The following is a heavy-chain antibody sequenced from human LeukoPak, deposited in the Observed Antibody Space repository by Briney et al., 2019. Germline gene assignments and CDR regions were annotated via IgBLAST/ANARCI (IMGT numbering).Heavy chain of an antibody. D-gene: IGHD6-19*01. CDR3: ARPLGSGWYEGGY. CDR1: GFTFSSYA. Sequence: GGSLRLSCAASGFTFSSYAMNWVRQAPGKGLEWDSSISGHSTYIYYADSVRGRFTISRDNAESSLYLQMNTLRAEDTAVYYCARPLGSGWYEGGYWDQGTLVTVSS. J-gene: IGHJ4*02. CDR2: ISGHSTYI. V-gene: IGHV3-21*01.